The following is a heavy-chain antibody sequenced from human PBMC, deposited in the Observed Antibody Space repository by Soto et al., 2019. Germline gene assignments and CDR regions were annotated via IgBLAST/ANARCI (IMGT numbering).Heavy chain of an antibody. D-gene: IGHD6-13*01. CDR1: GGSISSSNW. Sequence: SETLSLTCAVSGGSISSSNWWSWVRQPPGKGLEWIGEIYHSGSTNYNPSLKSRVTISVDKSKNQFSLKLSSVTAADTAVYYCARTRSSWYYFDYWGQGTMVTVYS. V-gene: IGHV4-4*02. CDR3: ARTRSSWYYFDY. CDR2: IYHSGST. J-gene: IGHJ4*02.